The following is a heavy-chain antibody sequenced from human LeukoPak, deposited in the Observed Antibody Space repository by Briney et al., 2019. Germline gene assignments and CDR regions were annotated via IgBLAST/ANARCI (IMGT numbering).Heavy chain of an antibody. CDR1: GGSFSGYH. D-gene: IGHD3-16*01. CDR3: ARLDYGDY. Sequence: PSETLSLTCAVYGGSFSGYHWSWIRQPPGKGLEWIGEINHSGSTNYNPSLKSRVTISVDTSKNQFSLKLSSVTAADTAVYYCARLDYGDYWGQGTLVTVSS. V-gene: IGHV4-34*01. J-gene: IGHJ4*02. CDR2: INHSGST.